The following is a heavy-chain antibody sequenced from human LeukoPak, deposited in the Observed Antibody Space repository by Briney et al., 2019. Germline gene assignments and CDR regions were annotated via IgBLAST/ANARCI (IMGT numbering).Heavy chain of an antibody. V-gene: IGHV3-7*03. Sequence: GGSLRLSCAASGFSFSSYWMTWVRQAPGKGLEWVANIKQDGSEQYYVDSVKGRFTISRDNAKNSLYLQMNSLRAEDTAVYYCAKGPTYYDFWSGLLSYWGQGTLVTVSS. D-gene: IGHD3-3*01. CDR3: AKGPTYYDFWSGLLSY. J-gene: IGHJ4*02. CDR1: GFSFSSYW. CDR2: IKQDGSEQ.